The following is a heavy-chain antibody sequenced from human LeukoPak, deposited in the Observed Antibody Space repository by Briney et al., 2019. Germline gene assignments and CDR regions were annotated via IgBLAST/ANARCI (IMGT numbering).Heavy chain of an antibody. CDR3: SKDLTSDFGGGFDP. CDR2: IQFDGSNK. V-gene: IGHV3-30*02. CDR1: GFTFSSYG. D-gene: IGHD3-10*01. J-gene: IGHJ5*02. Sequence: GGSLRLSCAASGFTFSSYGMHWVRQAPGKGLEWVAFIQFDGSNKDYADSVKGRSTITRDNSKNTLYLQMNSLKTEDTAVYYCSKDLTSDFGGGFDPWGQGTLVTVSS.